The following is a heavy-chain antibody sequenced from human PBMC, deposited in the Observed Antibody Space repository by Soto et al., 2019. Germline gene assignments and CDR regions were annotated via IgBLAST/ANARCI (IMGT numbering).Heavy chain of an antibody. J-gene: IGHJ4*02. Sequence: SVGSLRLSCAVSGFNFNNYGINWVRQAPGKGLEWVSSVSKSDYTYYSDSVKGRFTISRDNAKNSVSLQMNTLRAEDTAVYYCAREDSIIIPAVSDFWGQGTLVTVSS. D-gene: IGHD2-2*01. CDR1: GFNFNNYG. CDR2: VSKSDYT. CDR3: AREDSIIIPAVSDF. V-gene: IGHV3-21*01.